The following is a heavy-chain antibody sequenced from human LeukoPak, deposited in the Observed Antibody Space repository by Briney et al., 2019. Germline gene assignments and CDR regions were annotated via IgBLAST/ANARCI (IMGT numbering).Heavy chain of an antibody. J-gene: IGHJ4*02. CDR1: GYTFTGYY. CDR3: ARGGIAAAGFPFDY. D-gene: IGHD6-13*01. CDR2: INPNSGGT. Sequence: ASVTVSCKASGYTFTGYYMHWVRQAPGQGLEWMGWINPNSGGTNYAQKFQGRVTMTRDTSISTAYMELSRLRSDDTAVYYCARGGIAAAGFPFDYWGQGTLVTVSS. V-gene: IGHV1-2*02.